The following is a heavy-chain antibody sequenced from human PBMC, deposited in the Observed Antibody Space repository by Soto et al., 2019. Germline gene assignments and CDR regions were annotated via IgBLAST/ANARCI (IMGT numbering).Heavy chain of an antibody. CDR3: ARDQCTFCGLDV. CDR1: GFTLNSYE. CDR2: ISGSGTTK. D-gene: IGHD2-8*01. J-gene: IGHJ6*02. V-gene: IGHV3-48*03. Sequence: WGSLRLSCAASGFTLNSYEMNWVRQAPGKGLEWVAYISGSGTTKYYADSVKGRFTMSRDNVKNSLYLQMNSLRAEDTAVYYCARDQCTFCGLDVYGQGTTVTVSS.